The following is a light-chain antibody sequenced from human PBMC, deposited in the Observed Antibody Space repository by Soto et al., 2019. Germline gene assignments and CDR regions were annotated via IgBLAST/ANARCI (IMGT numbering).Light chain of an antibody. CDR2: DAS. V-gene: IGKV3-11*01. CDR3: HHRVIWPT. Sequence: EIVLTQSPATLSLSPGDRAILSCRASQNVNRYLGWYQQKPGQAPRLLIYDASNRATGIPARFSGSGSGTDFSLTTSSLEPEDFAVYYCHHRVIWPTVGPGTKVDMK. CDR1: QNVNRY. J-gene: IGKJ3*01.